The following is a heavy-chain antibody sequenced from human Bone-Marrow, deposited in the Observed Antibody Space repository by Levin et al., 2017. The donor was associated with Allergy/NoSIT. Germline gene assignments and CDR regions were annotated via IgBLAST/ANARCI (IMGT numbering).Heavy chain of an antibody. CDR2: INHSGST. V-gene: IGHV4-34*01. D-gene: IGHD2-8*02. J-gene: IGHJ5*02. CDR3: ARGRGILYWGGSWFDP. CDR1: GGSFSGYY. Sequence: SETLSLTCAVYGGSFSGYYWSWIRQPPGKGLEWIGEINHSGSTNYNPSLKSRVTISVDTSKNQFSLKLSSVTAADTAVYYGARGRGILYWGGSWFDPWGQGTLVTVSS.